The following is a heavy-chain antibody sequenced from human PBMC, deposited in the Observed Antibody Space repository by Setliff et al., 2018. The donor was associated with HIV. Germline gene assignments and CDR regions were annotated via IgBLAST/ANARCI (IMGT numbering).Heavy chain of an antibody. J-gene: IGHJ4*02. CDR3: ARGGYCTSTTCYPFDY. CDR2: IYNSGTT. V-gene: IGHV4-59*11. D-gene: IGHD2-2*01. Sequence: SETLSLTCTVSGDSISSHYWSWIRQPPGKGLEWIGSIYNSGTTDYNPSLKSRVTISVHMSKNQFSLKLNSVTAADTAMYYCARGGYCTSTTCYPFDYWGQGTLVTVSS. CDR1: GDSISSHY.